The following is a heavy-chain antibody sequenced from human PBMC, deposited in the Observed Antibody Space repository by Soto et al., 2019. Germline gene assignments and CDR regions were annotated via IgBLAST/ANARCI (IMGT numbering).Heavy chain of an antibody. CDR2: IYYSGST. Sequence: QLQLQESGPGLVKPSETLSLTCTVSGGSISSSSYYWGWIRQPPGKGLEWIGSIYYSGSTYYNPSLKSRVTISVDTSKNQSSLKLSSVTAADTAVYYCARRCKYYGSGSYYSSAYYFDYWGQGTLVTVSS. CDR3: ARRCKYYGSGSYYSSAYYFDY. V-gene: IGHV4-39*01. D-gene: IGHD3-10*01. CDR1: GGSISSSSYY. J-gene: IGHJ4*02.